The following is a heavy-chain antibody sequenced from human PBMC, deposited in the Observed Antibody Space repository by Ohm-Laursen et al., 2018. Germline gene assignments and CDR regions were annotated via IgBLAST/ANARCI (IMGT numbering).Heavy chain of an antibody. CDR1: GGSISSNTYY. V-gene: IGHV4-39*01. J-gene: IGHJ4*02. CDR2: IYYSGST. D-gene: IGHD3-22*01. Sequence: SDTLSLTCTVSGGSISSNTYYWGWIRQPPGKGLEWIGSIYYSGSTYYNPSLKSRITISVDTSKNQFSLNLNSVTAADTAVYYCARLSYYYDSSGEAPSFDYWGQGTLVTVSS. CDR3: ARLSYYYDSSGEAPSFDY.